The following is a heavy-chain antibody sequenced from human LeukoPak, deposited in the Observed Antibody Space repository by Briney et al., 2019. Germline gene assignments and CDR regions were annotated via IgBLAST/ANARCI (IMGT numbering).Heavy chain of an antibody. CDR3: ARGKVPAATSLYYYYMDV. CDR1: GGSISSYY. V-gene: IGHV4-59*01. J-gene: IGHJ6*03. CDR2: IYYSGST. D-gene: IGHD2-2*01. Sequence: SETLSLTCTVSGGSISSYYWSWIRQPPGKGLEWIGYIYYSGSTNYNPSLKSRVTISVDTSKNQFSLKLSSVTAADTAVYYCARGKVPAATSLYYYYMDVWGKGTTVTVSS.